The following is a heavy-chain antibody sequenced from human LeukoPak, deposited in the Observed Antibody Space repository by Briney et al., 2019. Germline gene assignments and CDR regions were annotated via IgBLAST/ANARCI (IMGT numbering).Heavy chain of an antibody. Sequence: GGSLRLSCAASGFTFSSYSMNWVRQAPGKGLEWVAVIWYDGSNKYYADSVKGRFTISRDNSKNTLYLQMNSLRAEDTAVYYCARDYGSGYYFGAFDIWGQGTMVTVSS. J-gene: IGHJ3*02. CDR2: IWYDGSNK. CDR1: GFTFSSYS. V-gene: IGHV3-33*08. D-gene: IGHD3-22*01. CDR3: ARDYGSGYYFGAFDI.